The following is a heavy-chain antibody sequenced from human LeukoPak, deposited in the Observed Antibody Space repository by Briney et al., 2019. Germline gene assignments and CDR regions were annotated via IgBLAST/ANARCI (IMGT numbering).Heavy chain of an antibody. CDR2: ISSSGSTI. Sequence: GGSLRLSCAASGFTFSDYYMSWIRQAPGKGLEWVSYISSSGSTIYYADSVKGRFTISRDNAKNSLYLQMNSLRAEDTAVYYCARPPEVGATYYYYYGMDVWGQGTTVTVSS. D-gene: IGHD1-26*01. CDR3: ARPPEVGATYYYYYGMDV. CDR1: GFTFSDYY. J-gene: IGHJ6*02. V-gene: IGHV3-11*01.